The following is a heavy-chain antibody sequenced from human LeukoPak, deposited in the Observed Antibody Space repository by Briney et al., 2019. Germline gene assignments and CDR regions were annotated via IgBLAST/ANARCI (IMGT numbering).Heavy chain of an antibody. V-gene: IGHV3-30*04. J-gene: IGHJ4*02. CDR2: ISYDGDNK. D-gene: IGHD6-13*01. CDR3: ARAGGQLLHGFGYFEY. CDR1: VFTFSRYV. Sequence: GGSLRLSCAASVFTFSRYVMIWVRQAPGKGLQWVSTISYDGDNKYYVDSVKGRFTISRDNSKNTLYLQMNSLRAEDTAVYYCARAGGQLLHGFGYFEYWGQGTLVTVSS.